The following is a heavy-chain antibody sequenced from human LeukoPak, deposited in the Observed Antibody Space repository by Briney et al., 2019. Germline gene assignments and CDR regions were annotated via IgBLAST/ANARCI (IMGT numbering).Heavy chain of an antibody. CDR3: ASAQYYYDSSGYYIDAFDI. V-gene: IGHV4-39*07. Sequence: SETLSLTCTVSGGSISSSSYYWGWIRQPPGKGLEWIGEINHSGSTNYNPSLKSRVTISVDTSKNQFSLKLSSVTAADTAVYYCASAQYYYDSSGYYIDAFDIWGQGTMVTVSS. D-gene: IGHD3-22*01. CDR1: GGSISSSSYY. CDR2: INHSGST. J-gene: IGHJ3*02.